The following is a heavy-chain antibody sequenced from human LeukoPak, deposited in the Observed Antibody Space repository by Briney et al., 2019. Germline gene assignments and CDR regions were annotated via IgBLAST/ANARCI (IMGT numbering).Heavy chain of an antibody. CDR1: GYTFTSYY. Sequence: ASVKVSCKASGYTFTSYYMHWVRQAPGRGLEWMGIINPSGGSTSYAQKFRGRVTMTRNTSISTAYMELSSLRSEDTAVYYCARERDIVVVPAAIPHLSYYYYGMDVWGQGTTVTVSS. J-gene: IGHJ6*02. CDR3: ARERDIVVVPAAIPHLSYYYYGMDV. V-gene: IGHV1-46*01. CDR2: INPSGGST. D-gene: IGHD2-2*02.